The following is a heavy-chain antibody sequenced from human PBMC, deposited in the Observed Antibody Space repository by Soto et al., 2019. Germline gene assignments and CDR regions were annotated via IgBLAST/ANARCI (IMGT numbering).Heavy chain of an antibody. D-gene: IGHD3-9*01. J-gene: IGHJ4*02. CDR3: ARNQRIYDISTGYYKGPFNS. CDR1: SWAFSAYF. V-gene: IGHV4-34*01. CDR2: INLAGGT. Sequence: SETLFLNCSVYSWAFSAYFWSGIRKPPGKGLEWIGEINLAGGTNYNPSLKSRVTISIDKSNNQFFLKLTSVTAADKAVYYCARNQRIYDISTGYYKGPFNSWGQGTL.